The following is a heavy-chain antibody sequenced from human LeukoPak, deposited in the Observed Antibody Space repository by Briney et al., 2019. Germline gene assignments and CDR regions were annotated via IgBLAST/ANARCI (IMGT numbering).Heavy chain of an antibody. CDR1: GYTFTSYG. CDR2: ISAYNGNT. V-gene: IGHV1-18*01. D-gene: IGHD6-6*01. Sequence: GASVKVSCKASGYTFTSYGISWVRQAPGQGLEWMGWISAYNGNTNYAQKLQGRVTMTTDTSTSTAYMGLRSLRSDDTAVHYCAREGSKVGSSQDSYYYYGMDVWGQGTTVTVSS. CDR3: AREGSKVGSSQDSYYYYGMDV. J-gene: IGHJ6*02.